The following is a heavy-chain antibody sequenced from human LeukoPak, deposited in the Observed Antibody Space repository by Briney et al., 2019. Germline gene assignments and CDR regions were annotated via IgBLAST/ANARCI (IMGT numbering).Heavy chain of an antibody. CDR1: GFTFSSYW. CDR2: IKQDGSEK. V-gene: IGHV3-7*01. J-gene: IGHJ4*02. D-gene: IGHD2-8*01. CDR3: VKDREECINVVCYKRGFGF. Sequence: PGGSLRLSCAASGFTFSSYWMSWVRQAPGKGLEWVANIKQDGSEKYYVDSVKGRFTISRDNAKNSLYLQMNSLRAEDTAMYYCVKDREECINVVCYKRGFGFWGQGTLVTVSS.